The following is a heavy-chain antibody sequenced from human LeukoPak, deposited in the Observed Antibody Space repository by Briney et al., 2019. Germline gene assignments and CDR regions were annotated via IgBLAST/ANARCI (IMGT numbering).Heavy chain of an antibody. D-gene: IGHD3-22*01. Sequence: ASVKVSCTASGYTFTGYYMHWVRQAPGEGLECMGWINPNSGGTNYAQKFQGRVTMTRDTSISTAYMDLSRLRSDDTAVYFCARDMGVTMIVVATRYFDYWGQGTLVTVSS. CDR2: INPNSGGT. CDR3: ARDMGVTMIVVATRYFDY. CDR1: GYTFTGYY. V-gene: IGHV1-2*02. J-gene: IGHJ4*02.